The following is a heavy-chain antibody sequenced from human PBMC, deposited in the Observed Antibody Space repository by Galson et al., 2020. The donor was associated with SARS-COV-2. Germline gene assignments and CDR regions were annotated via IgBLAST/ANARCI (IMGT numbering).Heavy chain of an antibody. Sequence: NSGGSLRLSCAASGFPFSTYSMNWVRLAPGKGLEWVSSIRTSSSYTYYVDSVQGRFSISRDNPRNSLYLQMNSLRAEDTAVYYCARDEGIRGYNDGRLYYGMDDWGQETTVTVAS. V-gene: IGHV3-21*01. D-gene: IGHD5-18*01. CDR2: IRTSSSYT. J-gene: IGHJ6*02. CDR1: GFPFSTYS. CDR3: ARDEGIRGYNDGRLYYGMDD.